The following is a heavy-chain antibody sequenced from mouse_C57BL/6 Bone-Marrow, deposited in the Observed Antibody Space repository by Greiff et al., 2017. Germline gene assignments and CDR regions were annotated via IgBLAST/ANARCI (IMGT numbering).Heavy chain of an antibody. V-gene: IGHV1-74*01. Sequence: QVQLQQPGAELVKPGASVKVSCKASGYTFTSYWMHWVKQRPGHGLEWIGRIHPSDSDTNYNQKFKGKATLTVDKSSSTAYMQLSSLTSEDSAVYYCAIKITTVVAMDYAMDYWGQGTSVTVSS. CDR3: AIKITTVVAMDYAMDY. CDR2: IHPSDSDT. D-gene: IGHD1-1*01. CDR1: GYTFTSYW. J-gene: IGHJ4*01.